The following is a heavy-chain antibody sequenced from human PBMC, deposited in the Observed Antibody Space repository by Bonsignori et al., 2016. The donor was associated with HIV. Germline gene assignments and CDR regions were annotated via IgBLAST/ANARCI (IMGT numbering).Heavy chain of an antibody. CDR3: ARSSCTSTTCTWYYFEF. V-gene: IGHV3-23*04. Sequence: EVQLVESGGGLVQPGGTLRLSCAASGFTFSDYGVTWVRQAPGKGLEYVSTINANGGXTYYADSVKGRFTISRDNSKNTVFLQMNSLRAEDTAVYYCARSSCTSTTCTWYYFEFWGQGTLV. J-gene: IGHJ4*02. CDR1: GFTFSDYG. CDR2: INANGGXT. D-gene: IGHD2-2*01.